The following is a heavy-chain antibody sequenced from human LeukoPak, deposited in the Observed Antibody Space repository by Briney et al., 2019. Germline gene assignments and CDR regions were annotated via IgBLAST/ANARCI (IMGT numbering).Heavy chain of an antibody. Sequence: GGSLRLSCVVSGYTFSGHWMNWVRQAPGKGLEWVANIKEDGSEKFYVDSVKGRFTISRDNAKNSLYLQMNSLRAEDTAVYYCAVRNYFDYWGQGTLVTVSP. CDR3: AVRNYFDY. CDR1: GYTFSGHW. V-gene: IGHV3-7*01. CDR2: IKEDGSEK. J-gene: IGHJ4*02.